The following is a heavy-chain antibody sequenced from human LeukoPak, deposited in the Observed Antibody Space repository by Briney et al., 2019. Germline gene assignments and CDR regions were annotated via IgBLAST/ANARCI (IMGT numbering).Heavy chain of an antibody. CDR3: AKVRPFRTPYFDY. D-gene: IGHD2/OR15-2a*01. J-gene: IGHJ4*02. Sequence: GGTLRLSCAASGFTFSSYGMSWVRQAPGKGLEWVSSFSGSGGRIYFADSVKGRFTISRDNSKNTLYLQMNSLRAEDTAIYYCAKVRPFRTPYFDYWGQGTLVTVSS. V-gene: IGHV3-23*01. CDR1: GFTFSSYG. CDR2: FSGSGGRI.